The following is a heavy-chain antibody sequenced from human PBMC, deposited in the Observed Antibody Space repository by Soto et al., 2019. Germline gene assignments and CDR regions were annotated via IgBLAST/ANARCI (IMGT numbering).Heavy chain of an antibody. D-gene: IGHD6-13*01. CDR1: GYTFTSYY. CDR3: ATDHSPAAGAFDI. Sequence: ASVKVSCKASGYTFTSYYMHWVRQAPGQGLEWMGIINPSGGSTSYAQKFQGRVTMTRDTSTNTAYMELSSLRSEDTAVYYCATDHSPAAGAFDIWGQGTMVTVSS. V-gene: IGHV1-46*01. J-gene: IGHJ3*02. CDR2: INPSGGST.